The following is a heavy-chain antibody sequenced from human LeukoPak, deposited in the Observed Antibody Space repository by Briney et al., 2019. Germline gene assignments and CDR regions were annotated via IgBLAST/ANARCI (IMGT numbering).Heavy chain of an antibody. V-gene: IGHV3-7*01. CDR1: GFTFSSYW. J-gene: IGHJ4*02. D-gene: IGHD3-9*01. CDR2: IKQDGSEK. Sequence: GGSLRLSCAASGFTFSSYWMSWVRQAPGKGPEWVANIKQDGSEKYYVDSVKGRFTISRDNAKNSLYLQMNSLRAEDTAVYYCARDNYDILTGYYSPPGYWGQGTLVTVSS. CDR3: ARDNYDILTGYYSPPGY.